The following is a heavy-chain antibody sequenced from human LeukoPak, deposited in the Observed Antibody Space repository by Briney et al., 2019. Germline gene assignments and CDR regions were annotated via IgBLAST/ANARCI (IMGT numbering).Heavy chain of an antibody. V-gene: IGHV1-2*02. CDR2: INPNSGGT. J-gene: IGHJ4*02. CDR1: GYSFTGYY. CDR3: ARLGAAAGEFDY. Sequence: GASVKVSCKASGYSFTGYYMHWVRQAPGQELEWMGWINPNSGGTRYAQNFQGRLTMTRDTSISTAYMELSRLRSDDTAVYYCARLGAAAGEFDYWGQGTLVTVSS. D-gene: IGHD6-13*01.